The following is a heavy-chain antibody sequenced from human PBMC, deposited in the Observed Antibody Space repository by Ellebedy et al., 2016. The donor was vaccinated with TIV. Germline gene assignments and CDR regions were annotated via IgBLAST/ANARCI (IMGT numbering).Heavy chain of an antibody. D-gene: IGHD5-18*01. CDR3: ARPERGYTFGT. J-gene: IGHJ4*02. CDR1: GGSFSGYY. Sequence: SETLSLTXAVSGGSFSGYYWSWIRQTPGKGLEWIGEINHTGTTNYNPSLKSRVTMSVDTSKRQISLRLSSVTAADTAVYYCARPERGYTFGTWGQGTLVTVSS. CDR2: INHTGTT. V-gene: IGHV4-34*01.